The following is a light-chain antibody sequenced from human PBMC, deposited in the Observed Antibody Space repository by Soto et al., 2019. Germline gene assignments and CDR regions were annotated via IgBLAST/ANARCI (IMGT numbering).Light chain of an antibody. CDR1: QNVTSTY. J-gene: IGKJ2*01. CDR2: AAF. CDR3: QQYGGSPPYT. Sequence: VLKQSPGTLSLSPGERASLSCRASQNVTSTYLAWYQQRPGQPPRLLIYAAFSRATGIPDRFRGSGSGTDFTLTISRLEPEDFAVFYCQQYGGSPPYTLGQGTKVDIK. V-gene: IGKV3-20*01.